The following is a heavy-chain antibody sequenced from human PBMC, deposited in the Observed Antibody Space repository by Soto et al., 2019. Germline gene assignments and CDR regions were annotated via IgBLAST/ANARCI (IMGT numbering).Heavy chain of an antibody. CDR1: GGSISSGGYY. Sequence: LSLTCTVSGGSISSGGYYWSWIRQHPGKGLEWIGYIYYSGSTYYNPSLKSRVTISVDTSKNQFSLKLSSVTAADTAVYYCARVLGGYCSGGSCYEPIFDYWGQGTLVTVSS. CDR2: IYYSGST. V-gene: IGHV4-31*03. D-gene: IGHD2-15*01. J-gene: IGHJ4*02. CDR3: ARVLGGYCSGGSCYEPIFDY.